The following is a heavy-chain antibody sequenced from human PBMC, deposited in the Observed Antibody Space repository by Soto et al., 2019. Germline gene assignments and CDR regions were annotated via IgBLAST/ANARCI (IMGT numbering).Heavy chain of an antibody. J-gene: IGHJ6*02. CDR3: ARRNRMAPAGKFYYYGMDV. CDR1: GGSISSKSFY. CDR2: IDYSGNT. Sequence: LSCTVSGGSISSKSFYWGWIRQPPGKGLEWIGSIDYSGNTYYNASLKSRVTISVDTSKNQLSLRLTSVTAADTGVYYCARRNRMAPAGKFYYYGMDVWGQGTTVTVSS. V-gene: IGHV4-39*01. D-gene: IGHD6-13*01.